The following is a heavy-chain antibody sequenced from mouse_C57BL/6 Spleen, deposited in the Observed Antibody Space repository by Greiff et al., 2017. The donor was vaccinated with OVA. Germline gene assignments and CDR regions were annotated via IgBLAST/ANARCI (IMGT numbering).Heavy chain of an antibody. Sequence: VQLQQSGTVLARPGASVKMSCKTSGYTFTSYWMHWVKQRPGQGLEWIGAIYPVNSDTSYNQKFKGKAKLTAVTSASTAYMELSSLTNEDSAVYYCTRGGTGGDYFDYWGQGTTLTVSS. CDR3: TRGGTGGDYFDY. CDR1: GYTFTSYW. D-gene: IGHD3-3*01. V-gene: IGHV1-5*01. CDR2: IYPVNSDT. J-gene: IGHJ2*01.